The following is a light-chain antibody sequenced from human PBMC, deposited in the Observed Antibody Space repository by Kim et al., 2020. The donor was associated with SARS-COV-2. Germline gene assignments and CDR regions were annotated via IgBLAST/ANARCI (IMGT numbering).Light chain of an antibody. J-gene: IGLJ3*02. CDR2: LNSDGSH. V-gene: IGLV4-69*01. CDR1: SGHSSYA. Sequence: QLVLTQSPSASASLGASVKLTCTLSSGHSSYAIAWHQQQPEKGPRYLMKLNSDGSHTKGDGIPDRFSGSSSGAERYLTISSLQSEDEADYYCQTWDTGIYWVFGGGTQLTVL. CDR3: QTWDTGIYWV.